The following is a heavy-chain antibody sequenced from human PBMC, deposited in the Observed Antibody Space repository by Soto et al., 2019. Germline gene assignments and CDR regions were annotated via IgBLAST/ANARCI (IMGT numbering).Heavy chain of an antibody. Sequence: SSYYMHWVRQAPGQGLEWMGIINTSGGSTTYAQKFQGRVTMTRDTSTSTVYMELSSLTSEDTAVYYCARASVSGRRFDYWGEGTLVTVSS. V-gene: IGHV1-46*03. CDR3: ARASVSGRRFDY. J-gene: IGHJ4*02. CDR2: INTSGGST. D-gene: IGHD6-19*01. CDR1: SSYY.